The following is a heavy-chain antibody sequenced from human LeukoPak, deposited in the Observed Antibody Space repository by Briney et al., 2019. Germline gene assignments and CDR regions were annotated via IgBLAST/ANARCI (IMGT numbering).Heavy chain of an antibody. Sequence: PSETLSLTCTVSGGSISNYFWSWIRQPAGKGLEWIGRIYSSGSTNYNPPLQSRVTMSVDTSKNQFSLKLSSVTAADTAVYYCARDLVCSGGNCYSVWFDPWGQGTLVTVSS. CDR2: IYSSGST. V-gene: IGHV4-4*07. CDR3: ARDLVCSGGNCYSVWFDP. J-gene: IGHJ5*02. D-gene: IGHD2-15*01. CDR1: GGSISNYF.